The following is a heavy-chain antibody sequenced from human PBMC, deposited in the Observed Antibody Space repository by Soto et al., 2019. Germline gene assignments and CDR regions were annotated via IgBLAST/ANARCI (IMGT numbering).Heavy chain of an antibody. V-gene: IGHV4-4*02. CDR1: GGSISSSNW. Sequence: SETLSLTCAVSGGSISSSNWWSWVRQPPGKGLEWIGEIYHSGSTYYNPSLKSRVTISVDRSKNQFSLKLSSVTAADTAVYYCARVQNYYGSGSYYKVLWFDPWGQGTLVTVSS. CDR3: ARVQNYYGSGSYYKVLWFDP. CDR2: IYHSGST. D-gene: IGHD3-10*01. J-gene: IGHJ5*02.